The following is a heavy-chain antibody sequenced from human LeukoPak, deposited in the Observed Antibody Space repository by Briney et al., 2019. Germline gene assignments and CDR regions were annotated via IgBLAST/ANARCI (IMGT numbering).Heavy chain of an antibody. CDR2: MNPNSGNA. Sequence: ASVKVSCKASGYTFTSYDINWVRQAPGQGLEWMGWMNPNSGNAGYAKKFQGRVTMTRNTSISTAYMELSSLRSEDTAVYYCARRGYYYYMDVWGKGTTVTISS. J-gene: IGHJ6*03. V-gene: IGHV1-8*01. D-gene: IGHD3-10*01. CDR1: GYTFTSYD. CDR3: ARRGYYYYMDV.